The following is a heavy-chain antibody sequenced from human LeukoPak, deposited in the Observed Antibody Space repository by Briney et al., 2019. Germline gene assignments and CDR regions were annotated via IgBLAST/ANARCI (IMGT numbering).Heavy chain of an antibody. Sequence: GGSLRLSCAASGFTFSSYSMNWVRQAPGKGLEWVSYISSSSSTIYCADSVKGRFTISRDNAKNSLYLQMNSLRAEDTAVYYCAIYRQWLPQAFDYWGQGTLVTVSA. J-gene: IGHJ4*02. V-gene: IGHV3-48*01. CDR1: GFTFSSYS. D-gene: IGHD6-19*01. CDR2: ISSSSSTI. CDR3: AIYRQWLPQAFDY.